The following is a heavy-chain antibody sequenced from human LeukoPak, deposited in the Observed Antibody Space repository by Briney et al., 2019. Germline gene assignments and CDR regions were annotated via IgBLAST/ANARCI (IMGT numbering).Heavy chain of an antibody. Sequence: PSETLSLTCTVSGGSITSSNYFWGWIRQSPGKGLEWIGSIYYSGSTYYNPSFKSRVTISVETSKNQFSLKLSSVTAADTAVYYCARWGQGYFDYWGQGTLVTVSS. J-gene: IGHJ4*02. CDR1: GGSITSSNYF. CDR2: IYYSGST. CDR3: ARWGQGYFDY. D-gene: IGHD7-27*01. V-gene: IGHV4-39*01.